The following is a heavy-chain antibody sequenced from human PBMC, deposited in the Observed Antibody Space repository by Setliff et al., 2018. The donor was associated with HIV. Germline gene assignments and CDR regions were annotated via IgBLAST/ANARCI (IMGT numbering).Heavy chain of an antibody. D-gene: IGHD3-22*01. CDR3: ARGISRDSSGYYRDEYFQH. CDR1: RGSFDTYV. CDR2: FDPQDGKT. J-gene: IGHJ1*01. V-gene: IGHV1-18*01. Sequence: GASVKVSCKASRGSFDTYVISWVRQAPGKGLEWMGYFDPQDGKTIYAQKFQGRVTLTTDTTTNTAYMEVRTLRSDDTAVYYCARGISRDSSGYYRDEYFQHWGQGTLVTVSS.